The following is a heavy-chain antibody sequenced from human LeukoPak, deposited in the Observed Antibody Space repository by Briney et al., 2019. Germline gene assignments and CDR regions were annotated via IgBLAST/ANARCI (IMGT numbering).Heavy chain of an antibody. CDR2: INHSGST. J-gene: IGHJ3*02. Sequence: SETLSLTCAVYGGSFSGYYWSWIRQPPGKGLEWIGEINHSGSTNYNPSLKSRVTISVDTSKNQFSLKLSSVTAADTAVYYCAGGLYCSSTSCYENAFDIWGQGTMVTVSS. CDR3: AGGLYCSSTSCYENAFDI. D-gene: IGHD2-2*01. V-gene: IGHV4-34*01. CDR1: GGSFSGYY.